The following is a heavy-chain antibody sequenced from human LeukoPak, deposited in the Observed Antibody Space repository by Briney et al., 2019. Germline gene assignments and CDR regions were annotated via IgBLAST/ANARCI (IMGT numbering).Heavy chain of an antibody. J-gene: IGHJ4*02. Sequence: GGSLRLSCTASGFTFSSYAMSWVRQAPGKGLEWVSAIGGSGGSTYYADSVKGRFTISRDNSKNTLYLQMNSLRAEDTAVYYCARDRSSSTSCLDYWGQGTLVTVSS. CDR2: IGGSGGST. CDR3: ARDRSSSTSCLDY. D-gene: IGHD2-2*01. CDR1: GFTFSSYA. V-gene: IGHV3-23*01.